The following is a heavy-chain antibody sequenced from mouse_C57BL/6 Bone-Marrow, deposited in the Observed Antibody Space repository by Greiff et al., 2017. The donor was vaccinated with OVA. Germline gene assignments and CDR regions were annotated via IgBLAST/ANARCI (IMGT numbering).Heavy chain of an antibody. CDR1: GYSFTGYY. J-gene: IGHJ4*01. CDR3: ATRSSMDY. Sequence: EVQLKESGPELVKPGASVKISCKASGYSFTGYYMNWVKQSPEKSLEWIGEINPSTGGTTYNQKFKAKATLTVDKSSSTAYMQLKSLTSEDSAVYYCATRSSMDYWGQGTSVTVSS. CDR2: INPSTGGT. V-gene: IGHV1-42*01.